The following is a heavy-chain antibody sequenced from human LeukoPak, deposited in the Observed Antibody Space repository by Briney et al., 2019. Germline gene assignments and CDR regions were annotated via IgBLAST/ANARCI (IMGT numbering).Heavy chain of an antibody. D-gene: IGHD6-19*01. CDR3: ARDSIIAVATFDY. CDR1: GFTFSSYS. J-gene: IGHJ4*02. CDR2: ISSSSSYI. Sequence: GGSLRLSCAASGFTFSSYSMNWVRQAPGKGLEWVSSISSSSSYIYYADSVKGRFTISRDNAKNSLYLQMNSLRAEDTAVYYCARDSIIAVATFDYWGQGTLVTVSS. V-gene: IGHV3-21*01.